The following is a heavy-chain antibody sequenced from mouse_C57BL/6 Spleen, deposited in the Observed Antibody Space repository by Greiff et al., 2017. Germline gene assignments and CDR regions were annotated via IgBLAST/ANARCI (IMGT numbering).Heavy chain of an antibody. CDR2: INPYNGGT. V-gene: IGHV1-19*01. Sequence: EVQLQQSGPVLVKPGASVKMSCKASGYTFTDYYMNWVKQSHGKSLEWIGVINPYNGGTSYNQKFKGKATLTVDKSSSTAYMELNSLTSEDSAVYYCARRGAYGSSYFAMDYWGQGTSVTVSS. J-gene: IGHJ4*01. D-gene: IGHD1-1*01. CDR1: GYTFTDYY. CDR3: ARRGAYGSSYFAMDY.